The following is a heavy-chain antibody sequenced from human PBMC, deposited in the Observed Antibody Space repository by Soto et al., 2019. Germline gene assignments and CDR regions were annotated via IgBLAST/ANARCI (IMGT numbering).Heavy chain of an antibody. Sequence: ASVKVSCKASGYTFTNYAMHWVRQAPGQGLEWMGGISTGNGNTNYSQKFQGRVTITGDTSATTAYMELSSLRSEDTAVYYCAKGSQMWTLDYWGQGTLVTVSS. CDR2: ISTGNGNT. V-gene: IGHV1-3*04. D-gene: IGHD2-21*01. CDR1: GYTFTNYA. J-gene: IGHJ4*01. CDR3: AKGSQMWTLDY.